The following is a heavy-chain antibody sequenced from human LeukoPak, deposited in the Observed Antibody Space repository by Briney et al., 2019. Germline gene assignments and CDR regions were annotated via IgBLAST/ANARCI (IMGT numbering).Heavy chain of an antibody. CDR3: AKEIWPTVTTPGLTYFDY. Sequence: GGSLRLSCAASGFTFSSYGMSWVRQAPGKGLEWVSAINDDTPYYADSVKGRFTVSRHNSKNTLYLQMNSLRAEDTAVYYCAKEIWPTVTTPGLTYFDYWGQGALVTVSS. D-gene: IGHD4-17*01. CDR2: INDDTP. CDR1: GFTFSSYG. J-gene: IGHJ4*02. V-gene: IGHV3-23*01.